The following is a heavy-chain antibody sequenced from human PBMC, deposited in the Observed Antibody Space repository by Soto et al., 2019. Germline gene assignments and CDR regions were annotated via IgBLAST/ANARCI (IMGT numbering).Heavy chain of an antibody. Sequence: GGSLRLSCAASGFTFSSYAMSWVRQAPGEGLEWVSAISGSARTTHYADSVKGRFTISRDNSKNTLYLQMNSLRAEDTAVYYCARATRGQLLWFGDNYYYYYYMDVWGKGTTVTVSS. CDR2: ISGSARTT. J-gene: IGHJ6*03. V-gene: IGHV3-23*01. CDR1: GFTFSSYA. D-gene: IGHD3-10*01. CDR3: ARATRGQLLWFGDNYYYYYYMDV.